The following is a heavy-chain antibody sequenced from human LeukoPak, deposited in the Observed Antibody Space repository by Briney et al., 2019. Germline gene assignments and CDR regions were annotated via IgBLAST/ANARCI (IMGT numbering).Heavy chain of an antibody. CDR1: GVTLSNYG. D-gene: IGHD3-22*01. CDR2: ISGSGGGT. CDR3: AKRGVVIRVILVGFHKEAYYFDS. J-gene: IGHJ4*02. V-gene: IGHV3-23*01. Sequence: GGSLRLSCVVSGVTLSNYGMSWVRQAPGKGLEWVAGISGSGGGTQYADSVKGRFTISRDNRKNTLYLQMNSLRAEDTAMYFCAKRGVVIRVILVGFHKEAYYFDSWGQGALVTVSS.